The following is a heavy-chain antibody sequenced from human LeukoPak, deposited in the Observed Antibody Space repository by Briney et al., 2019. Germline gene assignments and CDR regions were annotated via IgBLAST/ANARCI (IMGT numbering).Heavy chain of an antibody. D-gene: IGHD7-27*01. V-gene: IGHV4-39*01. CDR2: IYYSGST. CDR3: ARLGPYPGYWYFDL. Sequence: PSETLSLTCTVSGGSISSSSYYWDWIRQPPGKGLEWIGSIYYSGSTYYNPSLKSRVTISVDTSKNQFSLKLSSVTAADTAVYYCARLGPYPGYWYFDLWGRGTLVTVSS. J-gene: IGHJ2*01. CDR1: GGSISSSSYY.